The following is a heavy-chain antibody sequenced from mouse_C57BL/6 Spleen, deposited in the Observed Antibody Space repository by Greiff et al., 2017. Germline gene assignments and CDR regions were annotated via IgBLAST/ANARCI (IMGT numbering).Heavy chain of an antibody. V-gene: IGHV1-53*01. CDR1: GYTFTSYW. CDR2: INPSNGGT. Sequence: VKLQQPGTELVKPGASVKLSCKASGYTFTSYWMHWVKQRPGQGLEWIGNINPSNGGTSYNEKFKSKATLTVDKSSSTAYMQLSSLTSEDSAVYYCARKGAQAGAWFAYWGQGTLVTVSA. D-gene: IGHD3-2*02. J-gene: IGHJ3*01. CDR3: ARKGAQAGAWFAY.